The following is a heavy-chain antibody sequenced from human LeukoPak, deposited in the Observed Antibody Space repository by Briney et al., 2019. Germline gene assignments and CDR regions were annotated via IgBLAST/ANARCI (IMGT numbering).Heavy chain of an antibody. CDR1: GGSISSSSYY. D-gene: IGHD2-2*01. J-gene: IGHJ5*02. CDR3: ARQPRDCSSTSCYGDWFDH. CDR2: IYYSGST. V-gene: IGHV4-39*01. Sequence: SETLSLTCTVSGGSISSSSYYWGWIRQPPGKGLEWIGSIYYSGSTYYNPSLKSRVTISVDTSKNQFSLKLSSVTAADTAVYYCARQPRDCSSTSCYGDWFDHWGQGTLVTVSS.